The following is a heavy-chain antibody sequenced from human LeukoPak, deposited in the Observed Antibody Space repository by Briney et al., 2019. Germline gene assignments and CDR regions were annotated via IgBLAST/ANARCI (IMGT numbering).Heavy chain of an antibody. J-gene: IGHJ6*02. CDR3: ARVVPSGRMDV. CDR1: GGSISSGGYS. D-gene: IGHD6-19*01. V-gene: IGHV4-30-2*01. CDR2: IYHSGST. Sequence: PSETLSLTCAVSGGSISSGGYSWSWIRQPPGKGLEWIGYIYHSGSTYYNPSLKSRVTISVDRSKNHFSLKLSSVTAADTAVYYCARVVPSGRMDVWGQGTTVTVSS.